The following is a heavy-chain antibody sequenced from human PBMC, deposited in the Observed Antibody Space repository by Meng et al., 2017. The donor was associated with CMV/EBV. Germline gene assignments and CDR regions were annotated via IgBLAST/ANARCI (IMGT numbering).Heavy chain of an antibody. Sequence: GSGASISSGGYYWSWIRQHPGKGLEWIGNSHYSGSAYYNPSLKSRLTISVDTSKNQLSLKLSSVTAADTAVYYCARGVGYGDQFDYWGQGTLVTVSS. CDR1: GASISSGGYY. J-gene: IGHJ4*02. CDR3: ARGVGYGDQFDY. CDR2: SHYSGSA. V-gene: IGHV4-31*02. D-gene: IGHD4-17*01.